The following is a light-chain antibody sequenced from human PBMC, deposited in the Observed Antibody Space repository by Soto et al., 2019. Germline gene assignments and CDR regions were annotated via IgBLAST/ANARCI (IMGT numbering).Light chain of an antibody. CDR2: GAS. CDR3: EQSNNWPYT. CDR1: QSVSDN. Sequence: EIVMTQSPATLSVSPGERVTLSCRASQSVSDNLAWYQQKPGQAPRLLIYGASSRVTTIPARFSGSGSGTECTLTIRSLQSEDFAVYYCEQSNNWPYTFGQGTKLDIK. V-gene: IGKV3-15*01. J-gene: IGKJ2*01.